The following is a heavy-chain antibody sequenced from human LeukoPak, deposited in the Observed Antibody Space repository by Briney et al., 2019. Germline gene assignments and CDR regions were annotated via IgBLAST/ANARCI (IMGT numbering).Heavy chain of an antibody. CDR3: ARADFWSGYSSYYYMDV. J-gene: IGHJ6*03. CDR1: GGSFSGYY. Sequence: SETLSLTCAVYGGSFSGYYRSWIRQPPGKGLEWIGEINHSGSTNYNPSLKSRVTISVDTSKNQFSLKLSSVTAADTAVYYCARADFWSGYSSYYYMDVWGKGTTVTVSS. V-gene: IGHV4-34*01. D-gene: IGHD3-3*01. CDR2: INHSGST.